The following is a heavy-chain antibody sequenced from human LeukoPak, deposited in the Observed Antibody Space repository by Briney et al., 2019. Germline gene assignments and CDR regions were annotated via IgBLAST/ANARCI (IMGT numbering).Heavy chain of an antibody. CDR3: ARSNIAAIYYFDY. CDR1: GGSISSSSYY. J-gene: IGHJ4*02. Sequence: SESLSLTRTVSGGSISSSSYYWGWIRQPPGKGLEWIGSIYYSGRTSYSPSLKSRVTISVDTSKNQFSLKLSSVTAADTAVYYCARSNIAAIYYFDYWGQGTLVTVSS. V-gene: IGHV4-39*07. CDR2: IYYSGRT. D-gene: IGHD6-13*01.